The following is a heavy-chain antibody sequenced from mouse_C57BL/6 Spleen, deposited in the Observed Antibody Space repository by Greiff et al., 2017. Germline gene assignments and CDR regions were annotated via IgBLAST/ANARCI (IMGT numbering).Heavy chain of an antibody. V-gene: IGHV1-19*01. CDR1: GYTFTDYY. Sequence: VQLQQSGPVLVKPGASVKMSCKASGYTFTDYYMNWVKQSHGKSLEWIGVIIPYNGGTSYNQKFKGKATLTVDKSSSTAYMELNSLTSEDSAVYYCARTLYYVYDENYAMDYWGQGTSVTVSS. D-gene: IGHD2-2*01. CDR3: ARTLYYVYDENYAMDY. J-gene: IGHJ4*01. CDR2: IIPYNGGT.